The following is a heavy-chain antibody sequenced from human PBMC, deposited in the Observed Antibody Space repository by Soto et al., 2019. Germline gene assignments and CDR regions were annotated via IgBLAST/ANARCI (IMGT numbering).Heavy chain of an antibody. CDR3: AKGILSATFAPYAMDV. CDR1: GFPVNNYA. Sequence: QVQLVESGGGVVQPGTSLRLSCAASGFPVNNYAMHWVRQRPGKGLDWVAVISYDGSNSYYSDSVKGRFTVSRDRSKNTLSLQMNSLRVEDTAVYYCAKGILSATFAPYAMDVWGQGTTVTVSS. J-gene: IGHJ6*02. D-gene: IGHD3-16*01. V-gene: IGHV3-30*18. CDR2: ISYDGSNS.